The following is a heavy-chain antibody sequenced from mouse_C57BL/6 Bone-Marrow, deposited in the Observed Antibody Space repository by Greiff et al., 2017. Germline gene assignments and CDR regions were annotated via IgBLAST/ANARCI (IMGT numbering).Heavy chain of an antibody. D-gene: IGHD2-3*01. J-gene: IGHJ2*01. CDR2: INPNNGGT. V-gene: IGHV1-18*01. Sequence: EVQLQQSGPELVKPGASVTIPCKASGYTFTDYNIDWVKQSHGKSLEWIGDINPNNGGTIYNQKFKGKATLTVDKSSSTAYMELRSLTSEDTAVYYCARRNDYLDYWCQGTTLTVSS. CDR1: GYTFTDYN. CDR3: ARRNDYLDY.